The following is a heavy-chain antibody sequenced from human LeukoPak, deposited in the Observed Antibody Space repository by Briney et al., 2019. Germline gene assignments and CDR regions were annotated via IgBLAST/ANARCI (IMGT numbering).Heavy chain of an antibody. V-gene: IGHV4-34*01. CDR1: GGSFSGYY. D-gene: IGHD3-3*01. Sequence: SETLSLTCAVYGGSFSGYYWSWIRQPPGKGLEWIGEINHSGSTNYNPSLKSRVTISVDTSKNQFSLKLSSVTAADTAVYYCARTYSEHAFDIWGQGTMVTVSS. CDR2: INHSGST. CDR3: ARTYSEHAFDI. J-gene: IGHJ3*02.